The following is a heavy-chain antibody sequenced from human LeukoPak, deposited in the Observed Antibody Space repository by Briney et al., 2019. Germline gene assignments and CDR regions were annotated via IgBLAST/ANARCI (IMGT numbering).Heavy chain of an antibody. D-gene: IGHD3-16*01. J-gene: IGHJ6*02. V-gene: IGHV3-21*01. CDR1: GFTFSSYS. Sequence: GGSLRLSCAASGFTFSSYSMNWVRQAPGKGLEWVSSISSSSSYIYYADSVKGRFTISRDNAKNSLYLQMNSLRAEDTAVYYCAREKGGGGPGAYYYYGMDVWGQGTTVTVSS. CDR2: ISSSSSYI. CDR3: AREKGGGGPGAYYYYGMDV.